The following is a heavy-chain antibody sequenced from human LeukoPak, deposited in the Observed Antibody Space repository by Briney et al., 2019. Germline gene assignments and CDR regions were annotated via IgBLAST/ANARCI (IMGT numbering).Heavy chain of an antibody. D-gene: IGHD3-3*01. CDR2: ISSSGSTI. Sequence: GGSLRLSCAASGFTFSDYYMSWIRQAPGKGLEWVSYISSSGSTIYYADSVKGRFTISRDNAKNSLYLQMNSLRAEDTAVYYCARAPGRDFWSGYYSYYYYCMDVWGQGTTVTVSS. CDR3: ARAPGRDFWSGYYSYYYYCMDV. CDR1: GFTFSDYY. J-gene: IGHJ6*02. V-gene: IGHV3-11*01.